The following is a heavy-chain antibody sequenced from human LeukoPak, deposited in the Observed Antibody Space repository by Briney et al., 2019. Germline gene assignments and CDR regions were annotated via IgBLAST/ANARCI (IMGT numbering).Heavy chain of an antibody. J-gene: IGHJ4*02. CDR3: ARFVTYYYDSSGDYFDY. V-gene: IGHV1-8*01. Sequence: ASVKVSCKASGYTFTSYDINWVRQATGQGLEWIGWMNPNSGNTYYAQKFQGRVTMTRDTSISTVSMELSSLNSDDTAVYYCARFVTYYYDSSGDYFDYWGQGTLVTVSS. CDR1: GYTFTSYD. CDR2: MNPNSGNT. D-gene: IGHD3-22*01.